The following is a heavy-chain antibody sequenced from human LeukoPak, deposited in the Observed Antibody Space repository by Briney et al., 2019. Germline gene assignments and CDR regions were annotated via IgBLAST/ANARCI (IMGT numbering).Heavy chain of an antibody. CDR2: IIPIFGTA. V-gene: IGHV1-69*13. CDR1: GGTFISYA. CDR3: ARLDEYSSSSRYYGMDV. J-gene: IGHJ6*02. Sequence: SVKVSCKASGGTFISYAISWVRQAPGQGLEWMGGIIPIFGTANYAQKFQGRVTITADESTSTAYMELSSLRSEDTAVYYCARLDEYSSSSRYYGMDVWGQGATVTVSS. D-gene: IGHD6-6*01.